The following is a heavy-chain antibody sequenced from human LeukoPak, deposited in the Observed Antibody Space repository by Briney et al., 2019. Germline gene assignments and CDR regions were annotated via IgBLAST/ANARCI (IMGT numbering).Heavy chain of an antibody. Sequence: SQTLSLTCTVSGNSISSGDNYWSWIRQPAGKGLEWIGRIYTSGSTNYNPSLKSRVTISGDTSKNQFSLKLSSVTAADTAFYYCARSDLYGDYPPGNYWGQGTLVAVSS. V-gene: IGHV4-61*02. D-gene: IGHD4-17*01. CDR3: ARSDLYGDYPPGNY. CDR1: GNSISSGDNY. J-gene: IGHJ4*02. CDR2: IYTSGST.